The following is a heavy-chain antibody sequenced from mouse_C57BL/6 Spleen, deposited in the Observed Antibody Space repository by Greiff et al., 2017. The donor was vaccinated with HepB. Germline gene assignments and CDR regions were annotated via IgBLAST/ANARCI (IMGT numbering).Heavy chain of an antibody. V-gene: IGHV1-53*01. J-gene: IGHJ1*03. CDR2: INPSNGGT. Sequence: VQLQESGTELVKPGASVKLSCKASGYTFTSYWMHWVKQRPGQGLEWIGNINPSNGGTNYNEKFKSKATLTVDKSSSTAYMQLSSLTSEDSAVYYCADHYGSSYGYFDVWGTGTTVTVSS. D-gene: IGHD1-1*01. CDR3: ADHYGSSYGYFDV. CDR1: GYTFTSYW.